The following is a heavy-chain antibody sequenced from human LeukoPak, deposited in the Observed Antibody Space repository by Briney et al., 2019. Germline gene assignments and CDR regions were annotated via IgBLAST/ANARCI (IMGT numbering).Heavy chain of an antibody. CDR2: IYYSGST. CDR3: ARGDYYYMDV. CDR1: SGSFTNYY. J-gene: IGHJ6*03. V-gene: IGHV4-59*01. Sequence: SETLSLTCTISSGSFTNYYWSWIRQPPGKGLEWIGYIYYSGSTNYNPSLKSRVTISVDTSNNQVSLNLITVTAADTVVYYCARGDYYYMDVWDKGTTVIVSS.